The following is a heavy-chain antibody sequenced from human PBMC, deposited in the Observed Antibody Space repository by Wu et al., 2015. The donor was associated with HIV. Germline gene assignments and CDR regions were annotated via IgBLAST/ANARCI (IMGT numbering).Heavy chain of an antibody. J-gene: IGHJ6*02. D-gene: IGHD5-12*01. CDR1: GYSFTDNY. V-gene: IGHV1-46*01. CDR3: ARVGYSGYDTPYYYYYGMDV. CDR2: INPSGSST. Sequence: QVQLMQSGAEVKKPGASVKVSCKTSGYSFTDNYIHWVRQAPGQGLEWMAIINPSGSSTTYTQNFQGRVTMTSDTSTSTVYMKLSGLRSEDTAIYYCARVGYSGYDTPYYYYYGMDVWGQGTTVTVSS.